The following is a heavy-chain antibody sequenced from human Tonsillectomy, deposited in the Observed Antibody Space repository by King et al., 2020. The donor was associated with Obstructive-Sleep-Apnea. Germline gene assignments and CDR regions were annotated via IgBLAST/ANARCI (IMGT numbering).Heavy chain of an antibody. V-gene: IGHV1-18*01. CDR2: ISAYNGNT. Sequence: QVQLVESGAEVKKPGASVKVSCKASGYTFTNYGITWVRQAPGQGPEWMGWISAYNGNTNYAQKLQGRVTMTTDTSTSTAYMELRSLRSDDTAVYYCARVGGGYNLDFYYGMDVWGQGTTVTVSS. CDR1: GYTFTNYG. CDR3: ARVGGGYNLDFYYGMDV. J-gene: IGHJ6*02. D-gene: IGHD5-24*01.